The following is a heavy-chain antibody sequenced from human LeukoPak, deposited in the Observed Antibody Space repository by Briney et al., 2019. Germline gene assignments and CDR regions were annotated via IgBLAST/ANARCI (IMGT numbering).Heavy chain of an antibody. Sequence: PGGSLRLSCAASGFTFSNAWMSWVRQAPGKGLEWVGRIKSKTDGGTTDYAAPVKGRFTISRDDSKNTLYLQMNSLKTEDTAVYYCTTFYQEGQRLPLDYWGQGTLVTVSS. J-gene: IGHJ4*02. V-gene: IGHV3-15*01. CDR1: GFTFSNAW. D-gene: IGHD5-12*01. CDR3: TTFYQEGQRLPLDY. CDR2: IKSKTDGGTT.